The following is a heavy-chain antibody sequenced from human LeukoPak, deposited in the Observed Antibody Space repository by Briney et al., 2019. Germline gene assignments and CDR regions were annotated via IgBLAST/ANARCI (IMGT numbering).Heavy chain of an antibody. Sequence: ASVKVSCMASVYTFTSYYMHWVRPALRQGLERMGIINPSGGSTSYAQKFQGRVTMTRDTSTSTVYMELSSLRSEDTAVYYCARAPAEYYDFWSGYTRPLDYWGQGTLVTVSS. D-gene: IGHD3-3*01. CDR1: VYTFTSYY. V-gene: IGHV1-46*01. CDR3: ARAPAEYYDFWSGYTRPLDY. CDR2: INPSGGST. J-gene: IGHJ4*02.